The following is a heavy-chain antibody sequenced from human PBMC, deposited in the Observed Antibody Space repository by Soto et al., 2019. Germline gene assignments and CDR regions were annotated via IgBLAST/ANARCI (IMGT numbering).Heavy chain of an antibody. CDR1: GFTFNSYG. J-gene: IGHJ6*02. V-gene: IGHV3-30*18. CDR2: VSNDGSDK. CDR3: AKDEATRYYYGMDV. Sequence: PGGSLRLSCAASGFTFNSYGMHWVRQAPGKGLEWVAVVSNDGSDKYYADFVEGRFTISRDNSKNTLFLQMNGLRAEDTGVYYCAKDEATRYYYGMDVWGQGTTVTVS.